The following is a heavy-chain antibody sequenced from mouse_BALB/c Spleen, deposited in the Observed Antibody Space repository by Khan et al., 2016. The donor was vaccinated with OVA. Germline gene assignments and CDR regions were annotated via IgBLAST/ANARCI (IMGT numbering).Heavy chain of an antibody. V-gene: IGHV5-12*02. CDR2: LSNRGTTT. CDR3: AREGSDGRRAY. Sequence: EVELVESGGGLVQPGGSLKLSCATSGFTFSDYYMYWVRQTPEKRLEWVAYLSNRGTTTYYPDTVRGRFTISRDNDKHPLYLQLSSLESEDTARYYCAREGSDGRRAYWGQGTLVTVSA. J-gene: IGHJ3*01. CDR1: GFTFSDYY. D-gene: IGHD2-3*01.